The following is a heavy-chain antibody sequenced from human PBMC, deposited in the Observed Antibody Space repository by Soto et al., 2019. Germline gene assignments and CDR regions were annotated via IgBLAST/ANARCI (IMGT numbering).Heavy chain of an antibody. CDR2: IDPSDSQT. CDR3: GRQIYASYTGPNFQYYLYS. V-gene: IGHV5-10-1*01. D-gene: IGHD1-26*01. CDR1: GYSFAGYW. J-gene: IGHJ4*02. Sequence: GESLKISCKGSGYSFAGYWITWVRQKPGKGLEWMGRIDPSDSQTYYSPSFRGHVTISVTKSITTVFLQWSSLRASDTAMYYCGRQIYASYTGPNFQYYLYSRAPGPPVSLSS.